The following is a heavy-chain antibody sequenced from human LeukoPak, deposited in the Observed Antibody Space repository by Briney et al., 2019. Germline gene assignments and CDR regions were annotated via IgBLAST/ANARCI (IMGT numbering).Heavy chain of an antibody. D-gene: IGHD6-13*01. Sequence: PGGSLRLSCAASGFTVSSNYMSWVRQAPGKGLEWVSVIYSGGDTYYADSVKGRFTISRDNSKNTLSLQMNSLRAEDTAVYYCARWQQHYGMDVWGQGTTVTVSS. CDR1: GFTVSSNY. J-gene: IGHJ6*02. V-gene: IGHV3-66*01. CDR3: ARWQQHYGMDV. CDR2: IYSGGDT.